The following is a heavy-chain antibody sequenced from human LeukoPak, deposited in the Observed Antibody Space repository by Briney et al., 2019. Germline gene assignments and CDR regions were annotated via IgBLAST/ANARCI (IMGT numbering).Heavy chain of an antibody. CDR1: GFTFNYAW. CDR3: TTDEDWNYARKDV. J-gene: IGHJ6*02. D-gene: IGHD1-7*01. Sequence: NAGGSLRLSCAASGFTFNYAWMSWVRQVPGKGLEWVGQTVSEIDGGTTDYATPVKGRFTISRDDSKSTLYLQMNSLEIEDTAVYYCTTDEDWNYARKDVWGQGATVIVSS. CDR2: TVSEIDGGTT. V-gene: IGHV3-15*04.